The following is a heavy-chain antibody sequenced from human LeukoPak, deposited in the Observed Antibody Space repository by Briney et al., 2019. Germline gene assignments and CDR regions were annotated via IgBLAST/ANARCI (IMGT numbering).Heavy chain of an antibody. CDR3: ARRITMVRGVIQTTPPFDY. CDR2: INHSGST. Sequence: SETLSLTCAVYGGSFSGYYWSWIRQPPGKGLEWIGEINHSGSTNYNPSLKSRVTISVDTSKNQFSLKLSSVTAADTAVYYRARRITMVRGVIQTTPPFDYWGQGTLVTVSS. V-gene: IGHV4-34*01. CDR1: GGSFSGYY. J-gene: IGHJ4*02. D-gene: IGHD3-10*01.